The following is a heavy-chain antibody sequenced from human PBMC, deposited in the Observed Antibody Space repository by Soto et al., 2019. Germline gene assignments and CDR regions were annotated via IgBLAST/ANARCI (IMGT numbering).Heavy chain of an antibody. CDR1: GFTFNSVW. V-gene: IGHV3-15*07. Sequence: GAYLRLSCAGSGFTFNSVWMSWVRKAPGKGLEWVGRIKSRSDGGTTEYAAPVKGRFTIFRDDLETTLYLQMSGLKTEDTAVYYCTTFNYWGLGTLVTVSS. J-gene: IGHJ4*01. CDR2: IKSRSDGGTT. CDR3: TTFNY.